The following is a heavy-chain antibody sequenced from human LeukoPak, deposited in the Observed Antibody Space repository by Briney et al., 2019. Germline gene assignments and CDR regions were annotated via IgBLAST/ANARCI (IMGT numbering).Heavy chain of an antibody. CDR3: TRSYYYGSGTYYDYYFDS. Sequence: GGSLRLSCAASGFTFSSYAMHWVRQAPGKGLEWVALISYDGRNEFFADSVKGRFTISRDNSKNTLYLQMNSLRAEDTALYYCTRSYYYGSGTYYDYYFDSWGQGTLVTVSS. CDR2: ISYDGRNE. D-gene: IGHD3-10*01. V-gene: IGHV3-30*04. CDR1: GFTFSSYA. J-gene: IGHJ4*02.